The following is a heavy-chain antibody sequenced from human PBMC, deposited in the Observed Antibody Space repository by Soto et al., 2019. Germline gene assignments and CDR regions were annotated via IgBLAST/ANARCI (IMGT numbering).Heavy chain of an antibody. J-gene: IGHJ6*03. CDR2: ISGSGGST. Sequence: EVQLLESGGGLVQPGGSLRLSCAASGFTFSSYAMSWVRQAPGKGLEWVSAISGSGGSTYYADSVKGRFTISRDNSKNTLYLQMNSLRAEDTAVYYCAKSHIILERLDYYYYMDVWGKGTTVTVSS. D-gene: IGHD1-1*01. CDR3: AKSHIILERLDYYYYMDV. CDR1: GFTFSSYA. V-gene: IGHV3-23*01.